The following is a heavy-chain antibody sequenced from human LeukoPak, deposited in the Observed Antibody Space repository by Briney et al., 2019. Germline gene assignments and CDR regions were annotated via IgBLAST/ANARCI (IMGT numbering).Heavy chain of an antibody. CDR3: AGHHPRNTVDF. D-gene: IGHD2/OR15-2a*01. V-gene: IGHV4-59*08. CDR2: ISDIGSI. Sequence: SETLSLTCTVSGGSISSYYSSWIRQPPGKGLEWIAYISDIGSINYNPSLKSRATISLDTSKNQFSLKLSSVTAADTAVYYCAGHHPRNTVDFWGQGTLATVSS. J-gene: IGHJ4*02. CDR1: GGSISSYY.